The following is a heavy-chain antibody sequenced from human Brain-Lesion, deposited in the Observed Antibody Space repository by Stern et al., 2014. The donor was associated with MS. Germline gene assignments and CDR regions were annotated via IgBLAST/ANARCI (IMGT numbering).Heavy chain of an antibody. J-gene: IGHJ1*01. D-gene: IGHD6-19*01. CDR2: ISGGGSAK. V-gene: IGHV3-23*04. CDR3: AKWPHHIAVAGTRYFQH. CDR1: GFSFSNYG. Sequence: EVQLVESGGGLAQPGGSLRLSCAASGFSFSNYGMRWVRQTPGKGLQWVSLISGGGSAKYSADSVNGRFTMSRDNSKNTLYLQMDSLRADDTAVYYCAKWPHHIAVAGTRYFQHWGQGTLVTVSS.